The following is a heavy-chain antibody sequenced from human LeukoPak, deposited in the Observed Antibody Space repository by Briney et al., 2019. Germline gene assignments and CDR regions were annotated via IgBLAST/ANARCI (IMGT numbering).Heavy chain of an antibody. D-gene: IGHD2-15*01. V-gene: IGHV4-39*01. CDR3: ARRAYCSGGSCYSEVGDAFDI. Sequence: SETLSLTCTVSGGSISSSSYYWGWIRQPPGKGLEWIGSIYYSGSTYYNPSPKSRVTISVDTSKNQFSLKLSSVTAADTAVYYCARRAYCSGGSCYSEVGDAFDIWGQGTMVTVSS. CDR2: IYYSGST. J-gene: IGHJ3*02. CDR1: GGSISSSSYY.